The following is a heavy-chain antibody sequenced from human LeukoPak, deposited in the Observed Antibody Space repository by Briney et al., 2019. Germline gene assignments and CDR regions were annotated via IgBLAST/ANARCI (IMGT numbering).Heavy chain of an antibody. J-gene: IGHJ4*02. CDR2: IYYSGST. D-gene: IGHD2-2*01. CDR1: GGSHIHNL. Sequence: SETLSDTLPFSGGSHIHNLWSSLRQPPGKGVEWMGYIYYSGSTKYNLSLRSRVTIPLDTSTNQSSLKLNSVTAADTAVYYFAWEMGCCCSTSCYGGYYFDYWGQGILVTVSS. V-gene: IGHV4-59*01. CDR3: AWEMGCCCSTSCYGGYYFDY.